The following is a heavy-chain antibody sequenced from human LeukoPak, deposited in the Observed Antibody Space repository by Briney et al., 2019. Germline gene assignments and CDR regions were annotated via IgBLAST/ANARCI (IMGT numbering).Heavy chain of an antibody. D-gene: IGHD4/OR15-4a*01. CDR2: IYSDNT. CDR3: ARRASAYSHPYDY. Sequence: PGGSLRLSCTVSGFTVSSNSMSWVRQAPGKGLKWVSFIYSDNTHYSDSVKGRFTISRDNSKNTLYLQMNSLRAEDTAVYYCARRASAYSHPYDYWGQGTLVTVSS. CDR1: GFTVSSNS. V-gene: IGHV3-53*01. J-gene: IGHJ4*02.